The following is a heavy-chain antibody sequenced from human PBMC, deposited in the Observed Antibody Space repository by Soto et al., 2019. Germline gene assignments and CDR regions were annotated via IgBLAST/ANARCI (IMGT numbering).Heavy chain of an antibody. J-gene: IGHJ6*02. CDR3: AKEDPRGGSGSHPVDYYYYGMDV. CDR2: ISGSGGST. Sequence: GGSLRLSCAASGFTFSSYAMSWVRQAPGKGLEWVSAISGSGGSTYYADSVKGRFTISRDNSKNTLYLQMNSLRAEDTAVYYCAKEDPRGGSGSHPVDYYYYGMDVWGQGTTVTVSS. CDR1: GFTFSSYA. V-gene: IGHV3-23*01. D-gene: IGHD3-10*01.